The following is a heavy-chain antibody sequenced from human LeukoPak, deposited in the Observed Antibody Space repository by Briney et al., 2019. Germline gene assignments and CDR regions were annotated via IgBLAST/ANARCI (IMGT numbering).Heavy chain of an antibody. J-gene: IGHJ4*02. V-gene: IGHV3-23*01. CDR1: GFTFSSYG. CDR2: ISGSGGST. Sequence: PGGSLRLSCAASGFTFSSYGMSWVRQAPGKGMEWVSAISGSGGSTYYADSVKGRFTISRDNSKNTLYLQMNSLRAEDTAVYYCAKDWSDSSGYYSLDYWGQGTLVTVSS. CDR3: AKDWSDSSGYYSLDY. D-gene: IGHD3-22*01.